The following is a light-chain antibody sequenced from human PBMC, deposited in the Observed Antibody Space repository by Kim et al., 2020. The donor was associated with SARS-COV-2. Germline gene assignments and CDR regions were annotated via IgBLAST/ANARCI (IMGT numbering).Light chain of an antibody. CDR1: QDIANS. CDR3: QKYNTAPWT. J-gene: IGKJ1*01. V-gene: IGKV1-27*01. CDR2: AAS. Sequence: ASVGDRVTITCRASQDIANSLAWYQQKPGTVPKLLIYAASTLQSGVPSRLSGSGSGTEFTLTIGSLQTEDVATYYCQKYNTAPWTFGPGTKVDIK.